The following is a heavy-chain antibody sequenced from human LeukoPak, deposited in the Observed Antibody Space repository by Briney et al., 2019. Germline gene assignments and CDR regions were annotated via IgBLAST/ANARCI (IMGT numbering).Heavy chain of an antibody. V-gene: IGHV4-34*01. D-gene: IGHD5-18*01. Sequence: PSETLSLTCAVYGGSFSGYYWSWIRQPPGKGLEWIGEINHSGSTNYNPSLKSRVTISVDTSKNQFSLKLSSVTAADTAVYYCAGGRGYRRGFFEYWGQGTLVTVSS. CDR3: AGGRGYRRGFFEY. J-gene: IGHJ4*02. CDR1: GGSFSGYY. CDR2: INHSGST.